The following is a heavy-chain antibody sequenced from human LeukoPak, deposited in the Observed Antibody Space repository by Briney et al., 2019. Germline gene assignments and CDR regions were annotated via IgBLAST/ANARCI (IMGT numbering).Heavy chain of an antibody. Sequence: GGSLRLSCAASGFTFNTYAMSWVRQAPGQGLEWVSIIYSGGETFYADSVKGRFTISRDNSKNTLHLQMNSLRAEDTAVYYCARVDCCLTGFQNSSCSDSWGQGTLVTVSS. V-gene: IGHV3-23*03. CDR2: IYSGGET. CDR3: ARVDCCLTGFQNSSCSDS. J-gene: IGHJ4*02. D-gene: IGHD3-9*01. CDR1: GFTFNTYA.